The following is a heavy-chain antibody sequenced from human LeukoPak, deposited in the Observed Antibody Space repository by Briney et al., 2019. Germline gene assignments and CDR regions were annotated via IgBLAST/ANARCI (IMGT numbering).Heavy chain of an antibody. V-gene: IGHV4-59*01. J-gene: IGHJ6*03. CDR1: GGSISNYY. D-gene: IGHD5-24*01. CDR3: ARALMDYYYMDV. Sequence: SETLSLTCTVSGGSISNYYWSWIRQPPGKGLEWIGYIYYSGSTNYNPSLKSRVTISVDTSKNQFSLKLSSVTAADTAVYYCARALMDYYYMDVWGKGTTVTISS. CDR2: IYYSGST.